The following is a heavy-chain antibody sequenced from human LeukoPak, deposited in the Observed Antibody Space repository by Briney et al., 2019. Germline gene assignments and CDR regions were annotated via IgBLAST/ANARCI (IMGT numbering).Heavy chain of an antibody. CDR3: ARGVKSGGYYDY. J-gene: IGHJ4*02. CDR2: MYPSGST. CDR1: GGSFSSNSYF. Sequence: SETLSLTCTVSGGSFSSNSYFWPWLRQPAGTGLEWLGRMYPSGSTNDHPSLKSRVTILEDMSKNQFSLRLNSVTAADTAVYYCARGVKSGGYYDYWGQGTLVTVSS. D-gene: IGHD2-15*01. V-gene: IGHV4-61*02.